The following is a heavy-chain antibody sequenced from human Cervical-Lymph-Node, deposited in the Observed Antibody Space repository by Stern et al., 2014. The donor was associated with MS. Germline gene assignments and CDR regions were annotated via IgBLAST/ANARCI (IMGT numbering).Heavy chain of an antibody. D-gene: IGHD1-14*01. Sequence: VQLVESGGGVVRPGRSLRLFCVASGFNFRSFGMHWVRQIPGQGLEWMAVISYDGVHTIYAGYEQRSITIYTANSKNTVFLQMNSLRPEDTALYYCAKARTPVLDYWGQGTLVTVAS. J-gene: IGHJ4*02. CDR3: AKARTPVLDY. CDR1: GFNFRSFG. V-gene: IGHV3-30*18. CDR2: ISYDGVHT.